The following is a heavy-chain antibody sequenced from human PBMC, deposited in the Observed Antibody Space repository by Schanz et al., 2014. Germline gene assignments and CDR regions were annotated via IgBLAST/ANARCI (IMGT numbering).Heavy chain of an antibody. J-gene: IGHJ3*02. CDR1: GGTFSSFG. D-gene: IGHD3-22*01. CDR2: IIPSLGLA. CDR3: ARDIQYHYDTSGPVGAFDI. Sequence: QILLVQPGPEVKKPGASVTVSCKASGGTFSSFGINWVRQAPGQGLEWMGRIIPSLGLAKYEQKFQDKVTITADTSTTTAYMELSGLRSEDTAVYYCARDIQYHYDTSGPVGAFDIWGQGTVVTVSS. V-gene: IGHV1-69*04.